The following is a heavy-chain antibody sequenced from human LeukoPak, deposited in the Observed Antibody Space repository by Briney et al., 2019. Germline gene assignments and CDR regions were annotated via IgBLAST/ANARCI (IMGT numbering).Heavy chain of an antibody. Sequence: GGSLRLSCAASGFTFSSYSMNWVRQAPGKGLEWVSSISSSSSYIYYADSVKGRFTISRDNAKNSLYLQMNSLRADDTAVYYCAREPGTIWFGELSFYFDYWGQGTLVTVSS. D-gene: IGHD3-10*01. J-gene: IGHJ4*02. CDR3: AREPGTIWFGELSFYFDY. V-gene: IGHV3-21*01. CDR1: GFTFSSYS. CDR2: ISSSSSYI.